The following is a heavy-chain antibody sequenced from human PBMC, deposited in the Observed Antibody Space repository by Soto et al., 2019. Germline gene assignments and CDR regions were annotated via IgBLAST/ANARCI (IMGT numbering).Heavy chain of an antibody. CDR3: ARVAPYQRAAIDY. D-gene: IGHD6-13*01. V-gene: IGHV4-59*01. Sequence: SETLSLTCTVSGGSISSYYWSWIRQPPGKGLEWIGYIYYSGSTNYNPSLKSRVTISVDTSKNQFSLKLSSVTAADTAVYYCARVAPYQRAAIDYWGQGTLVTVSS. CDR1: GGSISSYY. J-gene: IGHJ4*02. CDR2: IYYSGST.